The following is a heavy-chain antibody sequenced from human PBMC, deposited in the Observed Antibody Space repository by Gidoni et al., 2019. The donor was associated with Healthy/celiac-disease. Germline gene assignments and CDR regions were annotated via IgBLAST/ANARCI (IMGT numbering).Heavy chain of an antibody. D-gene: IGHD3-22*01. Sequence: QVQLVESGGGVVQPGRSLRLSCAASGFTFSSSAMHWVRQAPGKGLEWVAVISYDGSNKYYADSVKGRFTISRDNSKNTLYLQMNSLRAEDTAVYYCAREGVSSGCFDYWGQGTLVTVSS. CDR1: GFTFSSSA. CDR3: AREGVSSGCFDY. V-gene: IGHV3-30-3*01. J-gene: IGHJ4*02. CDR2: ISYDGSNK.